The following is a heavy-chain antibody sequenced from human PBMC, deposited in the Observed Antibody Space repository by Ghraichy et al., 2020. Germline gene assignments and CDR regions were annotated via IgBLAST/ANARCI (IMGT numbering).Heavy chain of an antibody. CDR2: IYYKATS. CDR1: GDSVSNHY. D-gene: IGHD4-17*01. CDR3: ARGTTMTSGAWHEFFGMDV. Sequence: SETLSLTCTVSGDSVSNHYWSWIRQPPGKGLEWIGYIYYKATSNYNPSLQSRLSMSLDTSNNQFSLKMTSVTAADTAVYYCARGTTMTSGAWHEFFGMDVWGQGTTVTVSS. V-gene: IGHV4-59*02. J-gene: IGHJ6*02.